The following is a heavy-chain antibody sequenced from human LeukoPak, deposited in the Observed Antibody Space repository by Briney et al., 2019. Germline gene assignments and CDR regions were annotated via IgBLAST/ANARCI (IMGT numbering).Heavy chain of an antibody. V-gene: IGHV1-69*04. CDR1: GGTFSSYA. J-gene: IGHJ4*02. D-gene: IGHD2-2*01. CDR2: IIPILGIA. Sequence: ASVKVSCKASGGTFSSYAISWVRQAPGQGLEWMGRIIPILGIANYAQKFQGRVTITADESTSTAYMELSSLRSEDTAVYYCATYCSSTSCYPRRYDYWGQGTLVTVSS. CDR3: ATYCSSTSCYPRRYDY.